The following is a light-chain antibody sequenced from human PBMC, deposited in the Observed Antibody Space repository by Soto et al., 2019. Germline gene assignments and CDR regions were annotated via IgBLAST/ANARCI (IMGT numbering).Light chain of an antibody. CDR3: QQYNSYSRT. Sequence: DIQMTQSPSTLSASVGDRVTITCRASQSISSWLAWYQQKPGKAPKLLIYKASSLESGVPSRFSGSGSGTEVTLTISSLQADDFATYYCQQYNSYSRTFGQGTKVGIK. CDR2: KAS. V-gene: IGKV1-5*03. J-gene: IGKJ1*01. CDR1: QSISSW.